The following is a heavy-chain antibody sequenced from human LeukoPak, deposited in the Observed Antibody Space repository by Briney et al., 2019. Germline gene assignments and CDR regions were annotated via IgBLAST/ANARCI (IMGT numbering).Heavy chain of an antibody. V-gene: IGHV3-30*02. D-gene: IGHD3-3*01. CDR3: AKDHGATWSGFDI. J-gene: IGHJ3*02. CDR2: IGYDGTNK. CDR1: LFSFNNYD. Sequence: GGSLRLSCAAFLFSFNNYDMHWVRQAPGKGLEWVAFIGYDGTNKYYGDSVKGRFTVSRDNSKKTLYLQLNSLRAEDTAVYYCAKDHGATWSGFDIWGQGTMVTVSS.